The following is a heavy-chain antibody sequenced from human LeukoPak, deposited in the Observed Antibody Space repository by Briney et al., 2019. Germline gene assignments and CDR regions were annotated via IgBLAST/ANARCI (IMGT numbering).Heavy chain of an antibody. D-gene: IGHD6-19*01. Sequence: GGSLRLSCAVSGFTFSSYAMSWVRQAPGRGLEWVSAISDSGDSTYYADSVKGRFTVSRDNSKNTLYLQMNSLRAEDTAVYYCAKKMAITGWLYYFDYWGQGTLVTVSS. J-gene: IGHJ4*02. V-gene: IGHV3-23*01. CDR3: AKKMAITGWLYYFDY. CDR1: GFTFSSYA. CDR2: ISDSGDST.